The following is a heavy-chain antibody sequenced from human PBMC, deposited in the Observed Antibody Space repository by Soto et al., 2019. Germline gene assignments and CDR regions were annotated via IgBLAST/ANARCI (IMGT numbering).Heavy chain of an antibody. J-gene: IGHJ4*02. D-gene: IGHD6-19*01. CDR2: INPNNGGT. CDR1: GYSFTDYY. CDR3: AIAIPSRGWSPFDY. Sequence: QVQLVQSGTEVKKPGASVKVACKAFGYSFTDYYIHWVRQAPGQGLEWLGWINPNNGGTDYAQKFRDWVTITRDTSISTAYMELKRLRSDDTAVYYCAIAIPSRGWSPFDYWGQGTLVTVSS. V-gene: IGHV1-2*04.